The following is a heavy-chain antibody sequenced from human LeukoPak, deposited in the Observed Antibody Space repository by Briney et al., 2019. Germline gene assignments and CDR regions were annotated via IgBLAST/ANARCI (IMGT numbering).Heavy chain of an antibody. J-gene: IGHJ4*02. D-gene: IGHD2-2*01. CDR3: ARDSIYCSSTSCYGSFLYFDY. V-gene: IGHV3-33*01. Sequence: PGRSLRLSCAASGSTFSSYGTHWVRQAPGKGLEWVAVIWYDGSNKYYADSVKGRFTVSRDNSKNTLYLQMNSLRAEDTAVYYCARDSIYCSSTSCYGSFLYFDYWGQGTLVTVSS. CDR1: GSTFSSYG. CDR2: IWYDGSNK.